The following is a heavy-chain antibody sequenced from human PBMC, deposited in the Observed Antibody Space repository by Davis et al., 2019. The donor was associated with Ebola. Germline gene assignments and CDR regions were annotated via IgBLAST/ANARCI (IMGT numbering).Heavy chain of an antibody. CDR3: ATAAGVGGYSSSWYDGMDV. J-gene: IGHJ6*02. V-gene: IGHV4-39*01. Sequence: PGGSLRLSCTVSGGSISSSSYYWGWIRQPPGKGLEWIGSIYYSGSTYYNPSLKSRVTISVDTSKNQFSLKLSSVTAADTAVYYCATAAGVGGYSSSWYDGMDVWGQGTTVTVSS. D-gene: IGHD6-13*01. CDR1: GGSISSSSYY. CDR2: IYYSGST.